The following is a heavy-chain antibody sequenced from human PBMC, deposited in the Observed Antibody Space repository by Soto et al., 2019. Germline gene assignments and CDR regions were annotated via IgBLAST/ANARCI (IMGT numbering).Heavy chain of an antibody. CDR1: GGSISSYY. D-gene: IGHD4-17*01. J-gene: IGHJ4*02. CDR2: IYYSGGT. CDR3: ARRYGDHFVF. Sequence: QVQLQESGPGLVKPSETLSLTCTVSGGSISSYYWSWIRQPPGKGLEWIGYIYYSGGTNYNPSLKSPVTISVSTSQNRFCPKLSAVTAADTAVYYGARRYGDHFVFWGQGTLVTVSS. V-gene: IGHV4-59*08.